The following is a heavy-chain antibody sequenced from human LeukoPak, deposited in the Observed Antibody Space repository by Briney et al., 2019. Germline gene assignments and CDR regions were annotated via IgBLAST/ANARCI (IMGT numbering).Heavy chain of an antibody. D-gene: IGHD2-2*01. Sequence: SVKVSCKASGHTSTTYAIHWVRQAPGQGLEWMGWINAGNGNIKYSQKLQGRVTITGDTSASTAYMELSSLRSEDTAVYYCARGYCSSTSCYMDVWGQGTTVT. CDR2: INAGNGNI. J-gene: IGHJ6*02. CDR3: ARGYCSSTSCYMDV. V-gene: IGHV1-3*01. CDR1: GHTSTTYA.